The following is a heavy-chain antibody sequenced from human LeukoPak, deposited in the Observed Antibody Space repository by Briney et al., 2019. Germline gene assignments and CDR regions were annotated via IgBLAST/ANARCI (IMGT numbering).Heavy chain of an antibody. CDR1: GGSISSGGYS. V-gene: IGHV4-30-2*01. J-gene: IGHJ4*02. Sequence: SQTLSLTCAVSGGSISSGGYSWSWIRQPPGKGLEWIGYIYHSRSTYYNPSLKSRVTISVDRSKNQFSLKLSSVTAADTAVYYCARRSLGGYSYGLLSYYFDYWGQGTLVTVSS. CDR3: ARRSLGGYSYGLLSYYFDY. D-gene: IGHD5-18*01. CDR2: IYHSRST.